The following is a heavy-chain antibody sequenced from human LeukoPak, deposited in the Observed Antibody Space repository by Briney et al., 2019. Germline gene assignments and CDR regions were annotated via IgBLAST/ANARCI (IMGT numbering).Heavy chain of an antibody. Sequence: GGSLRLSCVASGFTVSNKYMSWVRQAPGKGLEWVSGISGSGGGITYYTDSVKGRFTISRDNPKNTLYLQMNSLRAEDTAVYYCAKDRTTAARIFDYWGQGTLVTVSS. J-gene: IGHJ4*02. V-gene: IGHV3-23*01. CDR3: AKDRTTAARIFDY. D-gene: IGHD6-6*01. CDR1: GFTVSNKY. CDR2: ISGSGGGIT.